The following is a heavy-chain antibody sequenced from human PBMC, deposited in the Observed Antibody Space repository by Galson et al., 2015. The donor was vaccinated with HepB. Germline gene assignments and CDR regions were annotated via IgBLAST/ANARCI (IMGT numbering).Heavy chain of an antibody. CDR3: ATTDTFYSDYIGPRVHDVFDM. J-gene: IGHJ3*02. V-gene: IGHV1-24*01. CDR1: GYTLTELS. D-gene: IGHD4-11*01. Sequence: SVKVSCKVSGYTLTELSMHWVRQAPGKGLEWMGGFDPEDGETIYTQKLLGRVTMTEDTSTDTAYMELSSLRSDDTAVYYCATTDTFYSDYIGPRVHDVFDMWGQGTLVTVSP. CDR2: FDPEDGET.